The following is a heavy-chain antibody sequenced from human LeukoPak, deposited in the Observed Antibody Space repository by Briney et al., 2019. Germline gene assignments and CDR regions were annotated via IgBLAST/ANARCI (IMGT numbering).Heavy chain of an antibody. V-gene: IGHV3-23*01. Sequence: GGSLRLSCAASGFTVSSNYAMTWVRQAPGKGLEWVSVISAGGGSTYYADSVKGRFTISRDNSKNTLYLQMNSLRAEDTAVYYCAKDLAFTAGKEYWGQGTLVTVSS. CDR1: GFTVSSNYA. J-gene: IGHJ4*02. CDR3: AKDLAFTAGKEY. D-gene: IGHD2-15*01. CDR2: ISAGGGST.